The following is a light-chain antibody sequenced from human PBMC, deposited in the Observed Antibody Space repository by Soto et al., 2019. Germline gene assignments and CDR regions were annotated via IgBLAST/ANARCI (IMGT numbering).Light chain of an antibody. Sequence: DIQVTQSPSTLSASVGDRVTITCGASQSIGTWLAWYQQKPGKAPKLLIFDASTLESGVPSRFSGSGSGTDFTLTISSLQPGDFATYYCQQYSDSSGAFGQGTRVEIK. J-gene: IGKJ1*01. CDR1: QSIGTW. V-gene: IGKV1-5*01. CDR2: DAS. CDR3: QQYSDSSGA.